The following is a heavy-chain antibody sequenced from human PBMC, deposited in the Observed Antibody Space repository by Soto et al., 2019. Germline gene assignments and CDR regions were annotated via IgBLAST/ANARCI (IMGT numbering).Heavy chain of an antibody. D-gene: IGHD5-18*01. CDR2: ISYDGSNK. CDR1: GFTFSSYT. Sequence: GSLRLSCAASGFTFSSYTMHWVRQAPGKGLEWVAVISYDGSNKYYADSVKGRFTISRDNSKNTLYLQMNSLRAEDTAVYYCARDPLWGTAMVLWYFDLWGRGTLVTVSS. J-gene: IGHJ2*01. CDR3: ARDPLWGTAMVLWYFDL. V-gene: IGHV3-30-3*01.